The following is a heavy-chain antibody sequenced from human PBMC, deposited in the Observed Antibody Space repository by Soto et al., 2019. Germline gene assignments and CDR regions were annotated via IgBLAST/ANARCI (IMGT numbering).Heavy chain of an antibody. J-gene: IGHJ6*02. D-gene: IGHD3-10*01. V-gene: IGHV4-34*01. Sequence: SETLSLTCAVYGGSFSGYYWSWIRQPPGKGLEWIGEINHSGSTNYNPSLKSRVTISVDTSKNQFSLKLSSVTAADTAVYYCARGATMVRGVIAVDYYYGMDVWGQGTTVTVSS. CDR1: GGSFSGYY. CDR3: ARGATMVRGVIAVDYYYGMDV. CDR2: INHSGST.